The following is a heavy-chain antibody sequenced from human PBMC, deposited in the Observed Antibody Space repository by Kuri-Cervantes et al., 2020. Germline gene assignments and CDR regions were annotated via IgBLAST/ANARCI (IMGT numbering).Heavy chain of an antibody. CDR3: AREGYCTGGVCSEDAFDI. CDR2: MNPESGDT. D-gene: IGHD2-8*02. J-gene: IGHJ3*02. Sequence: ASVKVSCKASGCTFTSYDINCVRQATGQGLEWMGWMNPESGDTAYAQKFPGRVTMTRNTSINTPYMELSSLRSEDTAVYYCAREGYCTGGVCSEDAFDIWGQGTMVTVSS. V-gene: IGHV1-8*01. CDR1: GCTFTSYD.